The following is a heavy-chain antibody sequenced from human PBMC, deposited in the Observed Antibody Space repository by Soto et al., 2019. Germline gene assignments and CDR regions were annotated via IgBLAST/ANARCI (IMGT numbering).Heavy chain of an antibody. CDR3: ARHTGLGPIPFDY. Sequence: PGGSLRLSCAASGFTFSSYGMHWVRQAPGKGLEWVAVISYDGSNKYYADSVKGRFTISRDNSKNTLYLQMNSLRAEDTAVYYCARHTGLGPIPFDYWGQGTPVTVSS. V-gene: IGHV3-30*03. J-gene: IGHJ4*02. CDR2: ISYDGSNK. CDR1: GFTFSSYG.